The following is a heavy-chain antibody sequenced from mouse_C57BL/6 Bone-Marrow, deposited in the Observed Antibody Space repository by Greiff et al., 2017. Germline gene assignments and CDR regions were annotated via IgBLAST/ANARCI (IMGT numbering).Heavy chain of an antibody. J-gene: IGHJ4*01. CDR2: ISSGGSYT. V-gene: IGHV5-6*01. CDR1: GFTFSSYG. Sequence: EVQLVESGGDLVKPGGSLKLSCAASGFTFSSYGMSWVRQTPDKRLEWVATISSGGSYTYYPDSVKGRFTISRDNAKNTLYLQMSSLKSEDTAMYYCASSAMDYWGQGTSVTGSS. CDR3: ASSAMDY.